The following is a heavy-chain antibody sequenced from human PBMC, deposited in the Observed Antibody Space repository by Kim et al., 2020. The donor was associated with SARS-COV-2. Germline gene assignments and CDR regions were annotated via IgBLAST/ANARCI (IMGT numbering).Heavy chain of an antibody. CDR2: INHSGST. D-gene: IGHD3-3*01. V-gene: IGHV4-34*01. CDR1: GGSFSGYY. CDR3: ARGPLALRCLEWLEKNNWFDP. Sequence: SETLSLTCAVYGGSFSGYYWSWIRQPPGKGLEWIGEINHSGSTNYNPSLKSRVSISVDTSKNQFSLKLSSVTAADTAVYYCARGPLALRCLEWLEKNNWFDPWGQGTLVTVSS. J-gene: IGHJ5*02.